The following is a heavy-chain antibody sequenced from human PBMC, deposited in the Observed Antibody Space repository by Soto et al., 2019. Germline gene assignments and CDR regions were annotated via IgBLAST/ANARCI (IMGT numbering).Heavy chain of an antibody. CDR1: GFTFDEYG. V-gene: IGHV3-9*01. Sequence: EVQLVESGGGLVQPGRSLRLSCGASGFTFDEYGMHWVRQAPGKGLEWVSGISRNSGTIGYADSVKGRITISRDNAKNSLYLQMSSLRAEDTALYYCAKSTGGTANGMDVWGQGTTVTVSS. J-gene: IGHJ6*02. D-gene: IGHD2-8*02. CDR3: AKSTGGTANGMDV. CDR2: ISRNSGTI.